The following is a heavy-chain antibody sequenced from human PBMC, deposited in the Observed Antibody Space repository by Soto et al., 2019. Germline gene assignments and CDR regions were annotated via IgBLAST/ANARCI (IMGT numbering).Heavy chain of an antibody. Sequence: QVQLVQSGAEVKKPGSSVKVSCKASGGTFSSYAISWVRQAPGQGLEWMGGIIPIFGTANYAQKFQGRVTITADESTITAYMELSSLRSEDTTVYYCAREVGCGGDCYLRRYFDYWGQGTLVTVSS. CDR2: IIPIFGTA. D-gene: IGHD2-21*02. V-gene: IGHV1-69*01. J-gene: IGHJ4*02. CDR3: AREVGCGGDCYLRRYFDY. CDR1: GGTFSSYA.